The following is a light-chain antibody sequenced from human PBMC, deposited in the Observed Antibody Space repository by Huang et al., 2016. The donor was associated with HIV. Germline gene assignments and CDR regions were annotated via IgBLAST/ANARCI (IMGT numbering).Light chain of an antibody. Sequence: EIVLTQSPGTLSLSPGERATLSCRASQSVSSSYLAWYQQKPGQAPRLLFYAASRRATGVPDRFNGSGSGTDFTLAISRLEPEDFALYYCQQYDTSPPTLTFGGGTKVEMK. J-gene: IGKJ4*01. V-gene: IGKV3-20*01. CDR1: QSVSSSY. CDR3: QQYDTSPPTLT. CDR2: AAS.